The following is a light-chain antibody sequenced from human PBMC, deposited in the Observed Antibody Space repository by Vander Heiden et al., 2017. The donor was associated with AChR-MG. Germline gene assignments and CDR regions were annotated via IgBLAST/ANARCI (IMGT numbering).Light chain of an antibody. CDR1: QSISSY. J-gene: IGKJ2*01. V-gene: IGKV1-39*01. CDR2: AAS. CDR3: QQSYSTPP. Sequence: DIQMTQSPSSLSASVGDRVTITCQASQSISSYLNWYQQKPGKAPKLLIDAASSLQSGVPSRFSGSGSGTDFTLTISSLQPEDFATYYCQQSYSTPPFGQGTKLEIK.